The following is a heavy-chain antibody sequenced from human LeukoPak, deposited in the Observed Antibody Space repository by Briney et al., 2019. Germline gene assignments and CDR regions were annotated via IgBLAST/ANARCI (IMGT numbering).Heavy chain of an antibody. D-gene: IGHD2-8*01. J-gene: IGHJ4*02. CDR3: ARDYVDDIPLIKDY. CDR1: GYTFTSYH. Sequence: ASVKVSCKASGYTFTSYHMHWVRQAPGQGLEWMGKINLSGGSTTYTQKFQGRVTMTRDTSTSTVYMELSSLRSEDTAVYYCARDYVDDIPLIKDYWGQGTLVTVSS. V-gene: IGHV1-46*01. CDR2: INLSGGST.